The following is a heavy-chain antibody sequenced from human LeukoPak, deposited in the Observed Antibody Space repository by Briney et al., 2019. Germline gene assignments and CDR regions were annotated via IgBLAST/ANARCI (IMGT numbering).Heavy chain of an antibody. CDR3: ARGIAVAAHDY. CDR1: GYTFTNYY. CDR2: INPSGGST. D-gene: IGHD6-19*01. J-gene: IGHJ4*02. Sequence: ASVKVSCKTSGYTFTNYYMHWVRQAPGQGLEWMGIINPSGGSTSYAQKFQGRVTMTRDTSISTAYMELSRLRSDDTAVYYCARGIAVAAHDYWGQGTLVTVSS. V-gene: IGHV1-46*01.